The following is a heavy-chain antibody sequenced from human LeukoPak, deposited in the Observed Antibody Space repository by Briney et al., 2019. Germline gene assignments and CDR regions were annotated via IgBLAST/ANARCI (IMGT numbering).Heavy chain of an antibody. J-gene: IGHJ5*02. V-gene: IGHV1-18*01. Sequence: GASVKVSCKVSGYTLTELSMHWVRQAPGQGLEWMGWISGYNGNTAYAQKLQGRATMTTDTSTSTAYMELRSLRSDDTAVYYCARSESIAAAGSGWFDPWGQGTLVTVSS. CDR1: GYTLTELS. CDR3: ARSESIAAAGSGWFDP. CDR2: ISGYNGNT. D-gene: IGHD6-13*01.